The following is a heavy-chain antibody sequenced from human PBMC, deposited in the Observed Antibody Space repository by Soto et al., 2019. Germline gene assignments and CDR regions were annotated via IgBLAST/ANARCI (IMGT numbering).Heavy chain of an antibody. D-gene: IGHD6-19*01. CDR1: GGSFSGYY. Sequence: SETLSLTCAVYGGSFSGYYWSWIRQPPGKGLEWIGEINHSGSTNYNPSLKSRVTISLDTSKNQFSLKLSSVTAADTAVYYCARGRTGAVAGNWFDPWGQGTLVTVSS. CDR3: ARGRTGAVAGNWFDP. V-gene: IGHV4-34*01. J-gene: IGHJ5*02. CDR2: INHSGST.